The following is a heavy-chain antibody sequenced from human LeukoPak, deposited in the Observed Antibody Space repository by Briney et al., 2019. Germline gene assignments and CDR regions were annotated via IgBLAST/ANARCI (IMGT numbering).Heavy chain of an antibody. J-gene: IGHJ4*02. V-gene: IGHV3-23*01. D-gene: IGHD4-17*01. CDR1: GFTFSSYA. CDR2: ISGSGGST. CDR3: APRPTVTIDY. Sequence: GGSLRLSCAASGFTFSSYAVTWVRQAPGKGLEWVSSISGSGGSTNYADSVKGRFTISRDNSQNTLYLQMNSLRAEDTAVYYCAPRPTVTIDYWGQGTLVTVSS.